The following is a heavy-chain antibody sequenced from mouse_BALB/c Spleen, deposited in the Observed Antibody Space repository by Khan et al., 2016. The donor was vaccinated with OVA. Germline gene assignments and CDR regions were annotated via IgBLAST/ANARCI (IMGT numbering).Heavy chain of an antibody. CDR3: AKGVWSYYFALDY. CDR1: GFSLTDYG. D-gene: IGHD2-10*02. J-gene: IGHJ4*01. Sequence: QVQLKESGPGLVAPSQSLSITCTVSGFSLTDYGVSWIRQPPGKGLEWLGVIWGGGSTYYSSALRSKLTIRKDNSKSQVFLKMHSLQTGDTAMYYCAKGVWSYYFALDYWGQGTSVTVSS. V-gene: IGHV2-6-5*01. CDR2: IWGGGST.